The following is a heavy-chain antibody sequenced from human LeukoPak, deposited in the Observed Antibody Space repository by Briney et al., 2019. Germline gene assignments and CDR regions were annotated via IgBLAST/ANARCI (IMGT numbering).Heavy chain of an antibody. V-gene: IGHV3-53*04. D-gene: IGHD5-12*01. Sequence: GGSLRLSCAASEFSVSANHMSWVRQAPGKVLEWVSVIYSGGSTFYADSVKGRFTISRHNSRNTLYLQMNSLRAEDTAVYYCGYSGYDFPFDYWGQGTLVTVSS. CDR1: EFSVSANH. CDR3: GYSGYDFPFDY. CDR2: IYSGGST. J-gene: IGHJ4*02.